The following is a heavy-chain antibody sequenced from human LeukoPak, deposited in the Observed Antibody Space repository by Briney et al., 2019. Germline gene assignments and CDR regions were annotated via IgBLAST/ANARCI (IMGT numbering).Heavy chain of an antibody. CDR1: GGSISSYY. V-gene: IGHV4-59*08. CDR2: IYYSGST. CDR3: ATHSGYAPEFDY. J-gene: IGHJ4*02. D-gene: IGHD2-2*01. Sequence: SETLSLTCTVSGGSISSYYWSWIRQPPGKGLEWIGYIYYSGSTNYNPSLKSRVTISVDTSKNQFSLKLSSVTAADTAVYYCATHSGYAPEFDYWGQGTLVTVSS.